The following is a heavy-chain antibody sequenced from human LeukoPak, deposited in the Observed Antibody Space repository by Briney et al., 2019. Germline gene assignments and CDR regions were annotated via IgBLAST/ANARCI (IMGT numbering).Heavy chain of an antibody. Sequence: GGSLRLSCAASGFTFSRYDMHWVRQATGKGLEWVSGIGTAGDTYYAGSVKGRFTISRENAKNSLYLQMNSLTAGDTAVYYCAGACSETQWRAFDFWGRGALVTVFS. CDR2: IGTAGDT. V-gene: IGHV3-13*01. D-gene: IGHD6-19*01. CDR3: AGACSETQWRAFDF. CDR1: GFTFSRYD. J-gene: IGHJ4*02.